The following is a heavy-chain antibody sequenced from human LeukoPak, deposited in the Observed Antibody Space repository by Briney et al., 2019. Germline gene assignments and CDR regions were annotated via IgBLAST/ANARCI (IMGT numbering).Heavy chain of an antibody. CDR3: ARGSTEGYSSSRGGWFDP. J-gene: IGHJ5*02. Sequence: ASVKVSCKASGYTFTGYYMHWVRQAPGQGLEWMGWINPNGGGTNYAQKFQGRVTMTRDTSISTAYMELSRLRSDDTAVYYCARGSTEGYSSSRGGWFDPWGQGTLVTVSS. V-gene: IGHV1-2*02. CDR2: INPNGGGT. CDR1: GYTFTGYY. D-gene: IGHD6-13*01.